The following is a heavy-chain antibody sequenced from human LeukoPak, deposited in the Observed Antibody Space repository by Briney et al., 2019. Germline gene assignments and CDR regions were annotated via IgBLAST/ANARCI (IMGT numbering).Heavy chain of an antibody. J-gene: IGHJ6*03. CDR3: ARNIAARRGYYYYYYMDV. CDR2: IYYSGST. Sequence: PSETLSLICTVSGRSLSSHYWRWIRQPPAKGLEWIGYIYYSGSTNYNPSLKSRVTISVDTSKNQFSLKVNSVPAADIAVYYCARNIAARRGYYYYYYMDVWGKGTTVTVSS. D-gene: IGHD6-6*01. V-gene: IGHV4-59*11. CDR1: GRSLSSHY.